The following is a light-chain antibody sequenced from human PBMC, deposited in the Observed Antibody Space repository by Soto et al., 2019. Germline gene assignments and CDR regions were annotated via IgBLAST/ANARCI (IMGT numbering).Light chain of an antibody. Sequence: QAVVTQPPSVSGAPGQRVTISCTGSSSNIGAGYDVLWYQQLPGTAPKLLIYGNSNRPSGVPDRFSGSKSGTSASLAITGLQAEDEADYYCQSYDSSLSSLYVFGTGTKLTVL. V-gene: IGLV1-40*01. CDR1: SSNIGAGYD. J-gene: IGLJ1*01. CDR2: GNS. CDR3: QSYDSSLSSLYV.